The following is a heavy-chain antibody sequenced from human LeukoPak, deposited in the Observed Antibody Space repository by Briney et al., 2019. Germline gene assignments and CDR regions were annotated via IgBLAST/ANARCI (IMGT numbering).Heavy chain of an antibody. J-gene: IGHJ4*02. CDR3: ARGYDSSGYPLDY. D-gene: IGHD3-22*01. Sequence: SETLSLTCTVSGGSISSSSYYWGWIRQPPGKGLEWIGSLYYSGNIFYNPSLKSRVTISVDTSKNRFSLKLSSVTAADTAVYYCARGYDSSGYPLDYWGQGTLVTVSS. CDR1: GGSISSSSYY. V-gene: IGHV4-39*01. CDR2: LYYSGNI.